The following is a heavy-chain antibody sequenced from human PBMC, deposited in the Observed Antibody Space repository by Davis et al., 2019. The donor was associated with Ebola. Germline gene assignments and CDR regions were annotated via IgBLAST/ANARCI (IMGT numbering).Heavy chain of an antibody. CDR2: ISAYNGNT. D-gene: IGHD3-22*01. CDR3: ARNVYYYDSRPKGAFDI. J-gene: IGHJ3*02. CDR1: GYTFTSYG. V-gene: IGHV1-18*04. Sequence: ASVTVSCKASGYTFTSYGISWVRQAPGQGLEWMGWISAYNGNTNYAQKFQGRVTMTRDTSISTAYMELSRLRSDDTAVYYCARNVYYYDSRPKGAFDIWGQGTMVTVSS.